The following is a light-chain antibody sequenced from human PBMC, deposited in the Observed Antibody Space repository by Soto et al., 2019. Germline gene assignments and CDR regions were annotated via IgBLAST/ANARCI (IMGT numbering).Light chain of an antibody. CDR1: SSDVGSYNR. J-gene: IGLJ2*01. CDR3: SSYTTSSTWV. V-gene: IGLV2-18*02. CDR2: EVA. Sequence: QSALTQPPSVSGSPGQSVTISCTGTSSDVGSYNRVSWYQQPPGTAPKLMIYEVANRPSGGPDRFSGSKSGNTASLTISGLQAEDGADYYCSSYTTSSTWVFGGGTKLTVL.